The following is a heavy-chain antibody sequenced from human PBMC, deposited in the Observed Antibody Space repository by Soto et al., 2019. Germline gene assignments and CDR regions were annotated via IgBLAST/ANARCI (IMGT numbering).Heavy chain of an antibody. CDR3: ARERRRDYGDYYYGMDV. CDR2: ISAYNGNT. CDR1: GYTFTSYG. Sequence: ASVKVSCKASGYTFTSYGISWVRQATGQGLEWMGWISAYNGNTNYAQKLQGRVTMTTDTSTSTAYMELRSLRSDDTAVYYCARERRRDYGDYYYGMDVWGQGTTVTVSS. J-gene: IGHJ6*02. V-gene: IGHV1-18*01. D-gene: IGHD4-17*01.